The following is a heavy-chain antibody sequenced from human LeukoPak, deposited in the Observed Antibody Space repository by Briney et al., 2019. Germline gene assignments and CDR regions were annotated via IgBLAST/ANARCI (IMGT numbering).Heavy chain of an antibody. J-gene: IGHJ6*03. CDR1: GDSITTYY. Sequence: PSETLSLTCAVSGDSITTYYWSWVRQPAGKGLEWIGRLNSGGSTNYNPSLKSRVTISVDTSKNQFSLKLSSVTAADTAVYYCARRTRAYYYYYMDVWGKGTTVTISS. V-gene: IGHV4-4*07. CDR2: LNSGGST. D-gene: IGHD1-14*01. CDR3: ARRTRAYYYYYMDV.